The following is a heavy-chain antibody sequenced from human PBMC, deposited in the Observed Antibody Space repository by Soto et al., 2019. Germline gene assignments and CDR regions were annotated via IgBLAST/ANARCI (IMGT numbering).Heavy chain of an antibody. CDR3: ARGWWVAAAGTDYYYYGMDV. J-gene: IGHJ6*02. Sequence: ASVKVSCKASGYTFTSYYMHWVRQAPGQGLEWMGIINPSGGSTSYAQKFQGRVTMTGDTSTSTVYMELSSLRSEDTAVYYCARGWWVAAAGTDYYYYGMDVWGQGTTVTVSS. CDR2: INPSGGST. D-gene: IGHD6-13*01. CDR1: GYTFTSYY. V-gene: IGHV1-46*01.